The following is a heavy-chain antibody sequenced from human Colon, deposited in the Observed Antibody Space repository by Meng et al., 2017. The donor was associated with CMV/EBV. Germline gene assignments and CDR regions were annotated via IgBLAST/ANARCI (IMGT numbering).Heavy chain of an antibody. J-gene: IGHJ4*02. V-gene: IGHV1-2*06. D-gene: IGHD3-10*01. Sequence: SCKTSGYTFTSYSMHWLRQAPGHGLEWMGRIDSSNGGTNYAQKFQDRVTMTRDTSISTTYMEVSRLTSDDTAVYYCARDDRSYGVDYWGQGTLVTVSS. CDR1: GYTFTSYS. CDR3: ARDDRSYGVDY. CDR2: IDSSNGGT.